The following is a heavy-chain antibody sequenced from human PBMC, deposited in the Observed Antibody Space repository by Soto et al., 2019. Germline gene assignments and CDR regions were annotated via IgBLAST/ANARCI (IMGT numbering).Heavy chain of an antibody. CDR3: ARLDTGYYYYYYGMDV. Sequence: GGSLRLSCAASGFTFSYYYMSWIRQSPGKGLEWVSYISSSGSTIYYADSVKGRFTISRDNAKNSLYLQMNSLRAEDTAVYYCARLDTGYYYYYYGMDVWGQGTTVTVSS. J-gene: IGHJ6*02. V-gene: IGHV3-11*01. D-gene: IGHD5-18*01. CDR2: ISSSGSTI. CDR1: GFTFSYYY.